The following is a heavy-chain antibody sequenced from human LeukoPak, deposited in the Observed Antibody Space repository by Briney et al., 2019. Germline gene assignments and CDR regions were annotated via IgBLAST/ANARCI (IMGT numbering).Heavy chain of an antibody. V-gene: IGHV4-61*01. CDR1: GGSVSSGSYY. CDR2: ISYSGST. D-gene: IGHD6-19*01. CDR3: ARDGCGWSYYFDY. J-gene: IGHJ4*02. Sequence: SETLSLTCTVSGGSVSSGSYYWSWIRQPPGKGLEGIGYISYSGSTNYNPSLKSRVTISVDTSKNQFSLKLGSVAAADTAVYDCARDGCGWSYYFDYWGQGTLVTVSS.